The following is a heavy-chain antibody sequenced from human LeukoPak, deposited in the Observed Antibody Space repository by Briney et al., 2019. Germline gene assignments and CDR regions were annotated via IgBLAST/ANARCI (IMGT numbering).Heavy chain of an antibody. Sequence: VASVKVSCKASGYTFTGYYMHWGRQAPGQGLEWMGWINPNSGGTNYAQKFQGRVTMTRDTSISTAYMELSRLRSDDTAVYYCARDEYYGSGSYYRSPYYYYGMDVWGQGTTVTVSS. CDR3: ARDEYYGSGSYYRSPYYYYGMDV. V-gene: IGHV1-2*02. D-gene: IGHD3-10*01. J-gene: IGHJ6*02. CDR1: GYTFTGYY. CDR2: INPNSGGT.